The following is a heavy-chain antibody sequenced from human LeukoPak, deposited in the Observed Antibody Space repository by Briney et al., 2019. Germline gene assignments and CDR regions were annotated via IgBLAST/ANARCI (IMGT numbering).Heavy chain of an antibody. D-gene: IGHD1-26*01. Sequence: SETLSLTCAVYGASFSGYYWGWIRQPPGKGLEWIGSIYYSGNTYYNPSLKSRVTISVDTSKNQFSLKLSSVSGADTAVYYCARSVYVGSYSPFDYWGQGTLVTVSS. V-gene: IGHV4-39*01. CDR2: IYYSGNT. CDR1: GASFSGYY. J-gene: IGHJ4*02. CDR3: ARSVYVGSYSPFDY.